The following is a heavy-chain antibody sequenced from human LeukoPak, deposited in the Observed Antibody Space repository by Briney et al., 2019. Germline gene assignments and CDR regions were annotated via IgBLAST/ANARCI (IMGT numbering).Heavy chain of an antibody. CDR3: ARQLHDYGDYAIDY. Sequence: GGSLRLSCGASGFTVSSNYMSWVRQARGKGLEWVSVIYSGGSTLHADSVKGRFTISRHNSKNTLYLQMNSLRAEYTAVYYCARQLHDYGDYAIDYWGQGTLVTVSS. CDR1: GFTVSSNY. D-gene: IGHD4-17*01. J-gene: IGHJ4*02. CDR2: IYSGGST. V-gene: IGHV3-53*04.